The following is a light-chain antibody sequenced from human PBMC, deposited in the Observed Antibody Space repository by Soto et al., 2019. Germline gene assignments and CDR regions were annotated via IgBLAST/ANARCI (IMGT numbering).Light chain of an antibody. CDR3: QQYNVYST. Sequence: DIQMTQSPSTLSASIGDRVNIPFRGSQSISCWFALYQQKPGKGPKVLIYQAFNLESGVPSRVSGSGFWTEFSFTISSLQPDDFATYYCQQYNVYSTFGGGTKVDIK. V-gene: IGKV1-5*03. CDR2: QAF. CDR1: QSISCW. J-gene: IGKJ4*01.